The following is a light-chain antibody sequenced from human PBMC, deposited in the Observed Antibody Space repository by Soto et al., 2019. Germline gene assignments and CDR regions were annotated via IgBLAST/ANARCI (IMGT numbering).Light chain of an antibody. CDR2: AAY. J-gene: IGKJ5*01. Sequence: IQLTQSPSSLSASVGDRVTITCRASQGISSYLVWYQQKPGKAPNLLIYAAYTLQSGVPSRFSGSGSGTDFTLTINSLQPEDSATYYCQQLNSYPITFGQGTQLEIK. V-gene: IGKV1-9*01. CDR1: QGISSY. CDR3: QQLNSYPIT.